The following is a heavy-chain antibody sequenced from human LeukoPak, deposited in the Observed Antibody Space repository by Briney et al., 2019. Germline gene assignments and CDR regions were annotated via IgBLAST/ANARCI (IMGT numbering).Heavy chain of an antibody. CDR2: ISGYNGDT. Sequence: ASVKVSCKASGYPLSRYHITWLRQAPGQGLEWMGSISGYNGDTNYAQKFQGRVTMTTDTSTGASYMDLRSLTSDDTAVYYCARDRVSGYSSTWYPWGQGTLVTVSS. J-gene: IGHJ5*02. CDR3: ARDRVSGYSSTWYP. CDR1: GYPLSRYH. V-gene: IGHV1-18*01. D-gene: IGHD6-13*01.